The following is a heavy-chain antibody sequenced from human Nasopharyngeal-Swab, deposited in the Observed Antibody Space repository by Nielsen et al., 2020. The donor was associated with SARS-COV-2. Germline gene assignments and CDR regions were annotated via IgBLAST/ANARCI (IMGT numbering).Heavy chain of an antibody. CDR1: GFTFRSYA. CDR2: ISGSDHTT. V-gene: IGHV3-23*01. Sequence: GESLKISCAASGFTFRSYAISWVRQAPGKGLEWVSVISGSDHTTYYADSVKGRFTISRENAKNSLYLQMNSLRAGDTAVYYCAREEVTTGAFDIWGQGTMVTVSS. J-gene: IGHJ3*02. CDR3: AREEVTTGAFDI. D-gene: IGHD4-17*01.